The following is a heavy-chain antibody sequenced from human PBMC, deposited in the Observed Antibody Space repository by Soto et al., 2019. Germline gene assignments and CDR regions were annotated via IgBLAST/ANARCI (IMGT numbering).Heavy chain of an antibody. V-gene: IGHV3-11*01. CDR3: ARVSWREKYGMDV. Sequence: AGGSLRLSCAASGFTFSDSYMSWICQAPGKGLEWISYITFSGNTVYYADSLKGRFTISRDNAKNSLYLQMNRLRAEDTAVYYCARVSWREKYGMDVWGQGTTVTV. J-gene: IGHJ6*02. CDR1: GFTFSDSY. CDR2: ITFSGNTV.